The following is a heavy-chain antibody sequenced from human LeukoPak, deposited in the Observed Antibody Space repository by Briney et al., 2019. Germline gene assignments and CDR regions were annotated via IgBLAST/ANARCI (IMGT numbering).Heavy chain of an antibody. D-gene: IGHD3-10*01. CDR2: INPNSGGT. CDR1: GYTFTGYY. J-gene: IGHJ6*03. V-gene: IGHV1-2*02. Sequence: ASVKVSCKASGYTFTGYYMHWVRQAPGQGLEWMGWINPNSGGTNYAQKFQGRVTMTRDTSISTAYMELSRLRSDDTAVYYCARASGSGSYYYYYYYMDVWGKGTTVTISS. CDR3: ARASGSGSYYYYYYYMDV.